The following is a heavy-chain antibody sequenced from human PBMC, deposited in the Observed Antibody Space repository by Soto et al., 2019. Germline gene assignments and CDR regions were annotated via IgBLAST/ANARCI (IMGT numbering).Heavy chain of an antibody. Sequence: QVQLVESGGGVVQPGRSLRLSCAASGFTFSHYAMHWVRQAPGEGLEWVAVISFDGSDKYYADSVKGRVTISRDNSKNTLYLEINTLRTEDTAVYYCARSAPYYPLDYWGQGTLVTVSS. J-gene: IGHJ4*02. CDR1: GFTFSHYA. CDR3: ARSAPYYPLDY. D-gene: IGHD3-22*01. V-gene: IGHV3-30-3*01. CDR2: ISFDGSDK.